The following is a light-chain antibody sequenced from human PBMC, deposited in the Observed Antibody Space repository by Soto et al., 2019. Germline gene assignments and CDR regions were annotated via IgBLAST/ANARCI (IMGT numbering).Light chain of an antibody. V-gene: IGLV2-14*01. J-gene: IGLJ1*01. CDR3: SSYRTGNTYV. CDR1: ISDVGDYNY. Sequence: QSVLTQPASVSGSPGQSITISCTGTISDVGDYNYVSWYQQHPGKAPKLMLYEVTNRPSGVSNRFSGSKSGITASLTISGLQAEDEADYYCSSYRTGNTYVFGTGTKVTVL. CDR2: EVT.